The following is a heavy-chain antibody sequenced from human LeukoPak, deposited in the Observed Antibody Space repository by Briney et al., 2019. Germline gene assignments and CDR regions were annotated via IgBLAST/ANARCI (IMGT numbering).Heavy chain of an antibody. CDR1: GFTFSNYW. D-gene: IGHD6-13*01. CDR2: IKQDGSET. CDR3: ARDPYSSSWSYGMDV. J-gene: IGHJ6*02. Sequence: PGGSLRLSCTATGFTFSNYWMSWVRQTPEKGLEWVANIKQDGSETVYVDSMKGRFTISRDNAQSSLYLQMNSLRAEDTAVYYCARDPYSSSWSYGMDVWGQGTAVTVSS. V-gene: IGHV3-7*05.